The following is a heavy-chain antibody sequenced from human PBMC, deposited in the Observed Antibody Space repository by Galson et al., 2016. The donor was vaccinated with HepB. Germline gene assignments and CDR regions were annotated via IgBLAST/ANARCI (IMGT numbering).Heavy chain of an antibody. Sequence: TLSLTCTVSGGSIRSTTYYWNWICQRPVKGLEWIGYIYYSGSTYYNPSLKSRVSISVDTSKNQFSLNLYSVTSADTALYFCARHVDYTNSFDFWGPGIVVTVSS. D-gene: IGHD4-11*01. CDR2: IYYSGST. V-gene: IGHV4-31*03. CDR3: ARHVDYTNSFDF. CDR1: GGSIRSTTYY. J-gene: IGHJ4*01.